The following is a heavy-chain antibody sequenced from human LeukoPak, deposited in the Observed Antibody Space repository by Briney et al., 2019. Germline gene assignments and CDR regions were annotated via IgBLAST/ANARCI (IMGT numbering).Heavy chain of an antibody. CDR1: GGSISSNW. D-gene: IGHD2-21*01. J-gene: IGHJ4*02. V-gene: IGHV4-4*02. CDR2: IQYSGRT. Sequence: PSGTLSLTCTVSGGSISSNWWSWVRQPPGKGLEWIGEIQYSGRTNYNPSLKSRVTISLDKSKNQFSLNLNSVTAADTAVYYCARDDSDFSKVTYWGQGTPVIVSS. CDR3: ARDDSDFSKVTY.